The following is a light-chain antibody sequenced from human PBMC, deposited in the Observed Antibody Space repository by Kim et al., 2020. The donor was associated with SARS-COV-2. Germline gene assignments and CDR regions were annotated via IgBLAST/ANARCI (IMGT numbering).Light chain of an antibody. CDR1: QRVSSSY. J-gene: IGKJ1*01. Sequence: SPGERASPSCRASQRVSSSYLAWYQQEPGQAPRLLIYGASSRATGIPDRFSGSGSGTDFTLTISRLEPEDFAVYYCQQYGSSPRTFGQGTKVEIK. V-gene: IGKV3-20*01. CDR3: QQYGSSPRT. CDR2: GAS.